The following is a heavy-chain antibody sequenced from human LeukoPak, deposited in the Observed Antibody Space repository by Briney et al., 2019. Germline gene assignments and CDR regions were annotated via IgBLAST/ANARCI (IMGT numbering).Heavy chain of an antibody. Sequence: SETLSLTCTVSGGSISSYYWSWIRQPPGKGLEWIGRIYTSGSTNYNPSLKSRVTISVDTSKNQFSLKLSSVTAADTAVYYCARGAYYYDSSGYQGWFDPWGQGTLVTVSS. D-gene: IGHD3-22*01. CDR3: ARGAYYYDSSGYQGWFDP. V-gene: IGHV4-4*07. J-gene: IGHJ5*02. CDR1: GGSISSYY. CDR2: IYTSGST.